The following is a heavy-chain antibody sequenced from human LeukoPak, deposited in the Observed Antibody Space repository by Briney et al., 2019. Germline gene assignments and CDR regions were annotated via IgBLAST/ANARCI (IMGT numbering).Heavy chain of an antibody. CDR3: ARDRRIAVAGTLVY. V-gene: IGHV1-2*02. J-gene: IGHJ4*02. D-gene: IGHD6-19*01. Sequence: GASVKVSCKASGYTSTGYYMHWVRQAPGQGLEWMGWINPNSGGTNYAQKFQGRVTMTRDTSISTAYMELSRLRSDDTAVYYCARDRRIAVAGTLVYWGQGTLITVSS. CDR2: INPNSGGT. CDR1: GYTSTGYY.